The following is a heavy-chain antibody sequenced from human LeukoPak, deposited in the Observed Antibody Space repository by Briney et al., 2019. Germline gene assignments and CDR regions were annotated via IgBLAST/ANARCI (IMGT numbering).Heavy chain of an antibody. CDR2: INSDGSST. D-gene: IGHD4-17*01. CDR1: GFTFSSYW. Sequence: GGSLRLSCAASGFTFSSYWMYWVRQAPGKGLVWVPRINSDGSSTSYADSVKGRFTISRDNSKNTLYLQMNSLRAEDTAVYYCAKLKGPLYGDYSXSYFDYXXQGTLVTVXS. V-gene: IGHV3-74*01. CDR3: AKLKGPLYGDYSXSYFDY. J-gene: IGHJ4*02.